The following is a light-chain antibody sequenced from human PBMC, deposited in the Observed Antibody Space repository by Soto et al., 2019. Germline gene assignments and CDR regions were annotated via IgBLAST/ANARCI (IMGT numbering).Light chain of an antibody. J-gene: IGKJ4*01. CDR3: QNYNSAPRVPLT. CDR2: AAS. V-gene: IGKV1-27*01. Sequence: DIQMTQSPSSLSASVGDRVTITCRASQGISNYLAWYQQKPGKVPNLLIYAASTLQSGVPSRFSRTGSGTDFTLTISSLQPEDVATYYCQNYNSAPRVPLTFGGGTKVEIK. CDR1: QGISNY.